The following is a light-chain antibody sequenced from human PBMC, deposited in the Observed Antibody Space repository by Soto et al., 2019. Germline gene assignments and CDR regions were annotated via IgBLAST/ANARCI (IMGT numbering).Light chain of an antibody. CDR2: GAS. CDR1: QSVSNN. J-gene: IGKJ5*01. Sequence: EIVLTQSPGILSLSPGERATLSCRASQSVSNNYLAWYQQKPGQAPRLLIYGASTRATSIPARFSGSGSGTEFTLTISSLQSEDFAVYYCQQYNNWPTFGQGTRLEIK. V-gene: IGKV3D-15*01. CDR3: QQYNNWPT.